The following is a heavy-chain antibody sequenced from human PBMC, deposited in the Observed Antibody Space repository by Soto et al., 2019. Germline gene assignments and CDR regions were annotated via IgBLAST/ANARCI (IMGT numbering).Heavy chain of an antibody. CDR3: ARDHVVSAVTFAY. Sequence: QVQLQESGPGLVKPSETLSLTCTVSGGSVSSGDYYWSWIRQPPGKGLEWIGYIYYSGRTNYNPSLKSRVTISLDTSKNQFSLELTSVTAADTAMYYCARDHVVSAVTFAYWGQGTLVTVSS. J-gene: IGHJ4*02. CDR1: GGSVSSGDYY. V-gene: IGHV4-61*08. CDR2: IYYSGRT. D-gene: IGHD2-2*01.